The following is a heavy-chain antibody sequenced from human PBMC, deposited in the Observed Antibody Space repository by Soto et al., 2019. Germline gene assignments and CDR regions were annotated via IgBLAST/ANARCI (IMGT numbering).Heavy chain of an antibody. CDR2: IWYDGSNK. V-gene: IGHV3-33*01. Sequence: PGGSLRLSCAASGFTFSSYGMHWVRQAPGKGLEWVAVIWYDGSNKYYADSVKGRFTISRDNSKNTLYLQMNSLRAEDTAVYYCAREQQVFGVTQEYFQHWGQGTLVTVSS. CDR3: AREQQVFGVTQEYFQH. J-gene: IGHJ1*01. CDR1: GFTFSSYG. D-gene: IGHD3-16*01.